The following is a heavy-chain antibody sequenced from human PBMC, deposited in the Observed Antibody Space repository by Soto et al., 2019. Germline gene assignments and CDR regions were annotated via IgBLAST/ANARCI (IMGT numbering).Heavy chain of an antibody. CDR3: ARGFPSYDFWSGYYKINSGAGAFDI. J-gene: IGHJ3*02. D-gene: IGHD3-3*01. V-gene: IGHV4-34*01. CDR1: GGSFSGYY. CDR2: ITHSGST. Sequence: QVQLQKWGAGLLKPSETLSLTCAVYGGSFSGYYWSWIRQPPGKGLEGIGEITHSGSTNYHPSLKSRVTISVDTSKYQFSLKLSSVTAAGTAVYYCARGFPSYDFWSGYYKINSGAGAFDIWGQGTMVTVS.